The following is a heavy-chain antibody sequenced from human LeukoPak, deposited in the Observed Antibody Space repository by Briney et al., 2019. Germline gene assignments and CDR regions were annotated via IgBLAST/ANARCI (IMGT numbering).Heavy chain of an antibody. D-gene: IGHD6-13*01. J-gene: IGHJ4*02. CDR3: APRALAKQQLVPGDY. V-gene: IGHV3-23*01. CDR1: GFTFSSYA. CDR2: ISGSGDST. Sequence: GGSLRLSCAASGFTFSSYAMSWVRQAPGKGLEWVSGISGSGDSTYYADSVKGRFTISRDNSKNTLYLQMNSLRAEDTAVYYCAPRALAKQQLVPGDYWGQGTLVSVSS.